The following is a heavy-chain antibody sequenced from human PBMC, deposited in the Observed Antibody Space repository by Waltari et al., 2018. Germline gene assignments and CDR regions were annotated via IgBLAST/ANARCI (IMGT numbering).Heavy chain of an antibody. V-gene: IGHV1-69*01. CDR2: IIPNLGTA. J-gene: IGHJ6*02. D-gene: IGHD3-10*01. CDR3: ARWGVSMVRSSMDV. Sequence: QVQLVQSGAEVKKPGSSVKVSCKASGGTFSSYAISWVRQAPGQGLEWMGGIIPNLGTATYEQKFQGRGTITADESTSTAYMELSSLRSEDTAVYYCARWGVSMVRSSMDVWGQGTTVTVSS. CDR1: GGTFSSYA.